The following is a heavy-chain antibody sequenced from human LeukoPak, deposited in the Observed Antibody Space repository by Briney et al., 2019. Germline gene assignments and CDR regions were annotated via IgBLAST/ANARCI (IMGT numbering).Heavy chain of an antibody. V-gene: IGHV3-30*02. CDR1: GFTFSSYG. J-gene: IGHJ4*02. Sequence: PGGSLRLSYAASGFTFSSYGMHWVRQAPGKGLEWVAFIRYDGSNKYYADSVKGRFTISRDNSKNTLYLQMNSLRAEDTAVYYCAKVTGYDYVWGSYRNADYWGQGTLVTVSS. CDR3: AKVTGYDYVWGSYRNADY. CDR2: IRYDGSNK. D-gene: IGHD3-16*02.